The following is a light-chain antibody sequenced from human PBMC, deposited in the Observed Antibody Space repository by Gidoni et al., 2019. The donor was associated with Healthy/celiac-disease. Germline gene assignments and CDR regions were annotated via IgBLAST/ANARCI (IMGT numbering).Light chain of an antibody. V-gene: IGKV1-39*01. Sequence: DIQMTQTPSALSASVGVRVTITCLASQSISSYLNWYQQKQGKAPKLLIYAASSLQSGVPSRCSGSGSGTDFTLTISSLQPEDFATYYCQQSYSTPLTFGGGTKVEIK. CDR1: QSISSY. J-gene: IGKJ4*01. CDR3: QQSYSTPLT. CDR2: AAS.